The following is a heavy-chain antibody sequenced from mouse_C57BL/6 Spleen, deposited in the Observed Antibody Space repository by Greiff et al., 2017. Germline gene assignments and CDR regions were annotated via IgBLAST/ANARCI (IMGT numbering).Heavy chain of an antibody. CDR2: ISYDGSN. J-gene: IGHJ2*01. D-gene: IGHD1-1*01. V-gene: IGHV3-6*01. Sequence: EVKLMESGPGLVKPSQSLSLTCSVTGYSITSGYYWNWIRQFPGNKLEWMGYISYDGSNNYNPSLKNRISITRYTSKNQFFLKLNSVTTEDTATYYCARYYGSYYFDYWGQGTTLTVSS. CDR3: ARYYGSYYFDY. CDR1: GYSITSGYY.